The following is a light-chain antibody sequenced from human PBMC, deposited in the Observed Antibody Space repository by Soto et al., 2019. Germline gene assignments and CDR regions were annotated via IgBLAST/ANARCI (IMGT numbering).Light chain of an antibody. J-gene: IGKJ4*01. CDR3: QQYYTYPLT. Sequence: DIQMTQSPSTLSAFVGDRVSITCRASQTIVSWLAWYQQKQGKAPKLLIYKASTLESGVPSRFSGSGFGTEFTLTISSLQPDDFATYYCQQYYTYPLTFGGGTKVDIK. V-gene: IGKV1-5*03. CDR2: KAS. CDR1: QTIVSW.